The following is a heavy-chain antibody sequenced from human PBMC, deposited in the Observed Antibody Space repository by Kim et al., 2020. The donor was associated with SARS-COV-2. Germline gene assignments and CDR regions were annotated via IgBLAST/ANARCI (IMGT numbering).Heavy chain of an antibody. CDR2: ISYDETTK. CDR1: GFRFSIYA. V-gene: IGHV3-30-3*01. Sequence: GGSLRLSCAAYGFRFSIYAMHWVRQAPGKGLEWVAVISYDETTKNYADSVKGRFTISRDNSKNTLFLQMNSLRVEDTAVYYCATPKEGEGLHFWGQGTLVTVSS. D-gene: IGHD2-21*01. J-gene: IGHJ4*02. CDR3: ATPKEGEGLHF.